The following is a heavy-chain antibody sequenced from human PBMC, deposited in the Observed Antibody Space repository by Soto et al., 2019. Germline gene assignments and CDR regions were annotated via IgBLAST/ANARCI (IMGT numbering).Heavy chain of an antibody. CDR3: AREEGDIVVVGAATIKYNCFDP. CDR1: GYTFTSYY. D-gene: IGHD2-15*01. V-gene: IGHV1-46*03. J-gene: IGHJ5*02. Sequence: GASVKVSCKASGYTFTSYYMHWVRQAPGQGLEWMGIINPSGGSTSYAQKFQGRVTMTRDTSTSTVYMELSSLRSEDTAVYYCAREEGDIVVVGAATIKYNCFDPWGQGTLVTVSS. CDR2: INPSGGST.